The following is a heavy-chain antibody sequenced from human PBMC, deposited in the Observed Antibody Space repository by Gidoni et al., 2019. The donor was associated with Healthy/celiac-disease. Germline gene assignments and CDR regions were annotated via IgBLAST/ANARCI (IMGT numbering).Heavy chain of an antibody. CDR2: INHSGST. J-gene: IGHJ4*02. CDR3: ARWRVGYGGRRTSFFDY. D-gene: IGHD2-2*03. Sequence: QVQLQQWGAGLLKPSETLSLTCAVYGGSFSGYYWSWIRQPPGKGLEWIGEINHSGSTNYNPSLKSRVTISVDTSKNQFSLKLSSVTAADTAVYYCARWRVGYGGRRTSFFDYWGQGTLVTVSS. CDR1: GGSFSGYY. V-gene: IGHV4-34*01.